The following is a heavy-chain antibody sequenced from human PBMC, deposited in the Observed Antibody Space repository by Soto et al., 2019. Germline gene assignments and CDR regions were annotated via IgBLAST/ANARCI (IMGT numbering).Heavy chain of an antibody. CDR3: AKDPTLLLWFGEPQYYYGMDV. D-gene: IGHD3-10*01. CDR1: GFTFSSYA. Sequence: EVQLLESGGGLVQPGGSLRLSCAASGFTFSSYAMSWVRQAPGKGLEWVSAISGSGGSTYYADSVKGRFTISRDNSKNTLYLQMNSLRAEDTAVYYCAKDPTLLLWFGEPQYYYGMDVWGQGTTVTVSS. J-gene: IGHJ6*02. CDR2: ISGSGGST. V-gene: IGHV3-23*01.